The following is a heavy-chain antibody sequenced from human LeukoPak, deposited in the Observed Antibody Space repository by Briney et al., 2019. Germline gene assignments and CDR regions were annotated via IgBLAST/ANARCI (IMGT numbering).Heavy chain of an antibody. CDR2: IRSKAYGGTT. CDR1: GFTFGDYA. Sequence: AGGSLRLSCTASGFTFGDYAMSWVRQAPGKGLEWVGFIRSKAYGGTTEYAASVKGRFTISRDDSKSIAYLQMNSLKTEDTAVYYCTRDLERDWFTMVRGVIPFDYWGQGTLVTVSS. V-gene: IGHV3-49*04. D-gene: IGHD3-10*01. J-gene: IGHJ4*02. CDR3: TRDLERDWFTMVRGVIPFDY.